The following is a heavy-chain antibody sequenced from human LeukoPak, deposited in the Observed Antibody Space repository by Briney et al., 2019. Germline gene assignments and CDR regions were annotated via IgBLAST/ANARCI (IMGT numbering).Heavy chain of an antibody. Sequence: PGGSLRLSCAVSGFIFSSYWMHWVRQAPGKGLAWVARINSDGSSTNYADSVKGRFTISRDNAKNTLSLQMNSLRAEDTAVYYCARAQCYDSTTAGGMDVWGQGTTVTVSS. CDR3: ARAQCYDSTTAGGMDV. J-gene: IGHJ6*02. CDR2: INSDGSST. CDR1: GFIFSSYW. V-gene: IGHV3-74*01. D-gene: IGHD3-22*01.